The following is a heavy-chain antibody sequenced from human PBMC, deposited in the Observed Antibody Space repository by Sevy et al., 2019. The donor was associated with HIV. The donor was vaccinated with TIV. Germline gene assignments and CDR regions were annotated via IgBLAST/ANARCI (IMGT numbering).Heavy chain of an antibody. CDR1: GYTFTNFG. CDR2: IGAYNGNT. J-gene: IGHJ4*02. D-gene: IGHD6-13*01. CDR3: ARDLLAIAGYSSTWSGGY. Sequence: ASLKVSCKASGYTFTNFGITWVRQAPGQGLEWMGWIGAYNGNTNYAQKFQGRVTMTTDTSTSTAYMELRSLRSDDTAVYYCARDLLAIAGYSSTWSGGYWGQGTLVTVSS. V-gene: IGHV1-18*01.